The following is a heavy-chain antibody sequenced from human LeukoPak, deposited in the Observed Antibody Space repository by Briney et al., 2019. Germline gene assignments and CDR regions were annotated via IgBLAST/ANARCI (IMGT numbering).Heavy chain of an antibody. D-gene: IGHD3-10*01. J-gene: IGHJ4*02. V-gene: IGHV3-23*01. CDR1: GFTFSSYA. CDR3: AKGLLWFGELSPCY. CDR2: ISNSGGTT. Sequence: GGSLRLSCAASGFTFSSYAMSWVRQAPGKGLEWGSGISNSGGTTYDEDSVKGRFTISRDNSKNTLYLQMNNLRAEDTAVYYCAKGLLWFGELSPCYWGQGTLVTVSS.